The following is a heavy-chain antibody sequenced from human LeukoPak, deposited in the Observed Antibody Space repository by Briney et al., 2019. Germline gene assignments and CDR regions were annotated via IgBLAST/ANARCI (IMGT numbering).Heavy chain of an antibody. J-gene: IGHJ3*02. CDR3: ARDRGTYDYVWGSYRYTGGGAFDI. CDR2: IKQDGSEK. V-gene: IGHV3-7*01. D-gene: IGHD3-16*02. CDR1: GFTFSSYW. Sequence: GGSLRLSCAASGFTFSSYWMSWVRQAPGEGLEWVANIKQDGSEKYYVDSVKGRFTISRDNAKNSLYLQMNSLRAEDTAVYYCARDRGTYDYVWGSYRYTGGGAFDIWGQGTMVTVSS.